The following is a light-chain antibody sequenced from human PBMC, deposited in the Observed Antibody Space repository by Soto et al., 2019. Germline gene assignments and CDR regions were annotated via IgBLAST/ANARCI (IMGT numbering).Light chain of an antibody. CDR3: QKCNSAPFT. V-gene: IGKV1-27*01. Sequence: DIHMTQSPSSLSASVGDRVTITCRASQVISNYLAWYQQKPGKVPKLLIYAASTLQSGVPSRFSGSGSGTDFTLTISSLQPEDFATYYCQKCNSAPFTFGPGTKVDIK. J-gene: IGKJ3*01. CDR1: QVISNY. CDR2: AAS.